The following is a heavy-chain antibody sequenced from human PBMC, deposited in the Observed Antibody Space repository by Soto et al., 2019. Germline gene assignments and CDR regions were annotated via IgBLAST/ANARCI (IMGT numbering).Heavy chain of an antibody. Sequence: PSETLSLTCAVYGGSFSGYYWSWIRQPPGKGLEWIGEINYSGSTNYNPSLKSRVTISVDTSKNQFSLKLSSVTAADTAVYYCARGDTLMVYDYWGQGTLVTVSS. CDR3: ARGDTLMVYDY. CDR1: GGSFSGYY. V-gene: IGHV4-34*01. D-gene: IGHD1-20*01. J-gene: IGHJ4*02. CDR2: INYSGST.